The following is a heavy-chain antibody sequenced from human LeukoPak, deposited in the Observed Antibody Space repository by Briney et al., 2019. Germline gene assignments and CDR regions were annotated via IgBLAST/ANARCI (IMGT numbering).Heavy chain of an antibody. J-gene: IGHJ4*02. CDR2: ISSNGGST. V-gene: IGHV3-64D*06. CDR3: VKDVRGSSWYYFDY. CDR1: GFTFDDYA. D-gene: IGHD6-13*01. Sequence: GGSLRLSCAASGFTFDDYAMHWVRQAPGKGLEYVSAISSNGGSTYYADSVKGRFTISRDNSKNTLYLQMSSLRAEDTTVYYCVKDVRGSSWYYFDYWGQGTLVTVSS.